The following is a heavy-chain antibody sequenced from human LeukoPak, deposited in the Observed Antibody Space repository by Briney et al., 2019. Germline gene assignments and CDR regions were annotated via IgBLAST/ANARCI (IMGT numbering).Heavy chain of an antibody. V-gene: IGHV3-30*18. CDR3: AKGEGGSSSWYDFYDYGMDV. D-gene: IGHD2-2*01. CDR2: ISIDGAKT. Sequence: PGTSPRLSCAASGFTFNNFAMHWVRQAPGKGLEWVAVISIDGAKTYSADSVKGRFTISRDNSKKTLYLKMNTVRAEDTAVYYCAKGEGGSSSWYDFYDYGMDVWGKGTTATVSS. CDR1: GFTFNNFA. J-gene: IGHJ6*04.